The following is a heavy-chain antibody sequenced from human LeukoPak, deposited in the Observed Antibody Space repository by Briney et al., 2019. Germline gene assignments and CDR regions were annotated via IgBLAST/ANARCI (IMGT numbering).Heavy chain of an antibody. Sequence: SETLSLSCTVSGGSICRYYWSSVRETAGERLGWIWRIYTSGSIHYNPSLKSRVTMSVDTSKNQFTLKLSSVTAADTAVYYCARGGQYGSGSYYTYYYYGMDVWGQGTTVTVSS. CDR1: GGSICRYY. CDR2: IYTSGSI. CDR3: ARGGQYGSGSYYTYYYYGMDV. V-gene: IGHV4-4*07. D-gene: IGHD3-10*01. J-gene: IGHJ6*02.